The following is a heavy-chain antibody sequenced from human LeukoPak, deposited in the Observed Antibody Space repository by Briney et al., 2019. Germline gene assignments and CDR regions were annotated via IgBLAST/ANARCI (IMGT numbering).Heavy chain of an antibody. CDR2: IKQDGSEK. V-gene: IGHV3-7*01. CDR3: ARSWDSSGYYFDY. D-gene: IGHD3-22*01. Sequence: QTGGSLRLSCAASGFTFSSYWMSWFRQAPGKGLEWVANIKQDGSEKYYVDSVKGRFTISRDNAKNSLYLQMNSLRAEDTAVYYCARSWDSSGYYFDYWGQGTLVTVSS. CDR1: GFTFSSYW. J-gene: IGHJ4*02.